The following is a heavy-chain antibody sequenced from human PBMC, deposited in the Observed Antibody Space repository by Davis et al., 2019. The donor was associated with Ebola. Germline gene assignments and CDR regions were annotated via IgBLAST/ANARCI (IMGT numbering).Heavy chain of an antibody. D-gene: IGHD3-10*01. V-gene: IGHV4-4*07. CDR3: SERGSSV. CDR1: GGSINSYY. CDR2: IYTSGST. Sequence: PSETLSLTCTVSGGSINSYYWAWIRQPAGQGLEWLGHIYTSGSTNYNSSLASRATISVDTSKNQFSLKLTSVTAADTAMYYCSERGSSVWGQGTLVTVSS. J-gene: IGHJ4*02.